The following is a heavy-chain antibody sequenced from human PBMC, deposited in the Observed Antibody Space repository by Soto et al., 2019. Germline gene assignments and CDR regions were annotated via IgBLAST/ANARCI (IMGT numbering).Heavy chain of an antibody. J-gene: IGHJ4*02. CDR3: ARVWDSSGPNFDY. Sequence: TLSLTCTVSGGSISSGGYYWSWIRQHPGKGLEWIGYIYYSGSTYYNSSLKSRVTISVDTSKNQFSLKLSSVTAADTAVYYCARVWDSSGPNFDYWGQGTLVTVS. CDR1: GGSISSGGYY. CDR2: IYYSGST. D-gene: IGHD3-22*01. V-gene: IGHV4-31*03.